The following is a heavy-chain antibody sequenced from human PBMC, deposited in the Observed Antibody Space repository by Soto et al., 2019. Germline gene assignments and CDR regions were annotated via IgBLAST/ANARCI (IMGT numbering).Heavy chain of an antibody. V-gene: IGHV4-59*01. D-gene: IGHD3-10*01. CDR1: GGSISPYY. J-gene: IGHJ5*02. CDR3: ARESAGSGKNNWVDP. Sequence: QVQLRESGPGLVKPSETLSLTCTVSGGSISPYYWSWIRQPPGKGLEWIGYIYYSGNTYYNPSLKRRLTTPVDPPRNQLLLQLHAVTAADSAVYYCARESAGSGKNNWVDPWGQGTLVTVSS. CDR2: IYYSGNT.